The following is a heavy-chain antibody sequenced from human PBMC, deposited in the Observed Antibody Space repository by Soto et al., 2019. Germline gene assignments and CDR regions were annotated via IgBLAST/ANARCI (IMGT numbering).Heavy chain of an antibody. CDR1: GFTFSSYV. V-gene: IGHV3-23*01. CDR3: AKGLINGRWYAAD. Sequence: EVHLLESGGGLVHPGESLRLSCGASGFTFSSYVMTWVRQAPGKGLEWVSCITDSGAGTYYADSVKGRFTISRDNFKNTGYLQVNTLRAEGTGVYYCAKGLINGRWYAADWGQGTLVTVSS. J-gene: IGHJ4*02. CDR2: ITDSGAGT. D-gene: IGHD6-13*01.